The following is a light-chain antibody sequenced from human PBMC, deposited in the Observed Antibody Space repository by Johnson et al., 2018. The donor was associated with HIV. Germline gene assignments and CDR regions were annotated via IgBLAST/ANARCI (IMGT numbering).Light chain of an antibody. CDR1: SSNIANIY. CDR2: DNN. CDR3: GTWDSSLSVYV. V-gene: IGLV1-51*01. Sequence: QSVLTQPPSVSAAQGQKVTISCSGSSSNIANIYVSWYQQLPVTAPKLLIYDNNNRPSGIPDRFSGSKSGTSATLGISGLQTGDEADYYCGTWDSSLSVYVFGTGTKVTVL. J-gene: IGLJ1*01.